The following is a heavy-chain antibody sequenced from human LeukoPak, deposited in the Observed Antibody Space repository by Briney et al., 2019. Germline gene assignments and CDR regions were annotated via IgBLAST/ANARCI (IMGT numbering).Heavy chain of an antibody. CDR2: INTNTGNP. CDR1: GGTFSSYA. J-gene: IGHJ4*02. V-gene: IGHV7-4-1*02. Sequence: ASVKVSCKASGGTFSSYAISWVRQAPGQGLEWMGWINTNTGNPTYAQGFTGRFVFSLDTSVSTAYLQISSLKAEDTAVYYCARDIVGATHGDFDYWGQGTLVTVSS. CDR3: ARDIVGATHGDFDY. D-gene: IGHD1-26*01.